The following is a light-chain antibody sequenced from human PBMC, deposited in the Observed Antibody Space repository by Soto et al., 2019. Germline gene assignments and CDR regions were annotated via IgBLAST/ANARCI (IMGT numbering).Light chain of an antibody. CDR2: DVN. J-gene: IGLJ2*01. CDR3: CSYASPSTYVI. Sequence: QSALTQPRSVSGSPGQSVTISCTGTSSDIGGYTYVSWYQQHPGKAPKLIIYDVNKRPSGVPDRFSGSKSGNTASLTVSGLQAEDEADYFCCSYASPSTYVIFGGGTKMTVL. CDR1: SSDIGGYTY. V-gene: IGLV2-11*01.